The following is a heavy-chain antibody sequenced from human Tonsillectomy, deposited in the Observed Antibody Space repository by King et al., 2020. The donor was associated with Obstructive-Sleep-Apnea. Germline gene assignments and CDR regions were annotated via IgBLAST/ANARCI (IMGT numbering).Heavy chain of an antibody. CDR1: GGSISSSY. J-gene: IGHJ4*02. V-gene: IGHV4-59*01. CDR2: NYYRGST. D-gene: IGHD1-26*01. CDR3: ARELSGSYSQFDY. Sequence: QLQESGPGLVKPSETLSLTCTISGGSISSSYWGWILQPHLKGLEWIGYNYYRGSTNYNPPLKSRVTISVDTSKNQFSLKLGSVTAADTAVYYCARELSGSYSQFDYWGQGTLVTVSS.